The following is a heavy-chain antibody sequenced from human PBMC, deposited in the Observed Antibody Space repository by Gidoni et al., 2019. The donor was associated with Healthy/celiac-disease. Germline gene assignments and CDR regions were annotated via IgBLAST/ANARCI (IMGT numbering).Heavy chain of an antibody. CDR3: AKDSSIAVAGGDAFDI. D-gene: IGHD6-19*01. V-gene: IGHV3-23*04. CDR2: ISGSGGST. Sequence: EVQLVESGGGLVQPGGSLRLSCAASGFTFSSYAMSWVRQAPGKGLEWVSAISGSGGSTYYADSVKGRFTISRDNSKNTLYLQMNSLRAEDTAVYYCAKDSSIAVAGGDAFDIWGQGTMVTVSS. J-gene: IGHJ3*02. CDR1: GFTFSSYA.